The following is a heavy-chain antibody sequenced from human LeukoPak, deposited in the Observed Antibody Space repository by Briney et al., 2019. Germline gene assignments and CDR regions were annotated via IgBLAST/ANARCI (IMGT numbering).Heavy chain of an antibody. Sequence: PGGSLRLSCAASGFTFGGYWMHWVRQAPGKGLVWVSRINSDGGRTIYADSVKGRFTVSRDNAKNTLYLQMNSLRAEDTAVYYCAKTSGYRRFDPWGQGTLVTVSS. CDR3: AKTSGYRRFDP. V-gene: IGHV3-74*01. CDR2: INSDGGRT. J-gene: IGHJ5*02. CDR1: GFTFGGYW. D-gene: IGHD5-12*01.